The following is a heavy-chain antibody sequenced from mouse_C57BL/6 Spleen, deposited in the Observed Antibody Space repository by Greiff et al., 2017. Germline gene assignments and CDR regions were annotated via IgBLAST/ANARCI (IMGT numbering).Heavy chain of an antibody. CDR3: ARSGRIYPYAMDY. CDR1: GYTFTSYW. V-gene: IGHV1-72*01. J-gene: IGHJ4*01. Sequence: QVQLKQPGAELVKPGASVKLSCTASGYTFTSYWMHWVKQRPGRGLEWIGRLDPHSGGTKYKEKFKSKATLTVDKPSSTAYMQLSSLTSEDSAVYYCARSGRIYPYAMDYWGQGASVTVSS. D-gene: IGHD2-1*01. CDR2: LDPHSGGT.